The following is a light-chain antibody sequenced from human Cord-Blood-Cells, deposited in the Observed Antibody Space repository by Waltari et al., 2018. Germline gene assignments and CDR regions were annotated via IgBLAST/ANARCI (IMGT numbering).Light chain of an antibody. Sequence: IVMTQPPCTLSLSPGERATLSCRASQSVSSSYLDWYQQKPGQAPRLLIYGASSRASGIPERFSGSGSGTDFTLTISRLEPEDFAVYYCQQYGSSITFGQGTRLEIK. V-gene: IGKV3-20*01. CDR3: QQYGSSIT. J-gene: IGKJ5*01. CDR1: QSVSSSY. CDR2: GAS.